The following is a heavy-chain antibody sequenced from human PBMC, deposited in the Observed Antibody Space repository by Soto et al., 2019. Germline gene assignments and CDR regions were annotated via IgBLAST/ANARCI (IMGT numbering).Heavy chain of an antibody. J-gene: IGHJ4*02. CDR1: GFTFSSYW. D-gene: IGHD6-19*01. V-gene: IGHV3-7*01. Sequence: EVQLVESGGGLVQAGGSLRLSCAASGFTFSSYWMSWVRQVPGKGLEWVANIKQDGSDKYYMDSVKGRFTISRDNAKNSLYLHMNSLRVEDTAVYYCVTIAVQPTFDYWGQGTLVTVSS. CDR2: IKQDGSDK. CDR3: VTIAVQPTFDY.